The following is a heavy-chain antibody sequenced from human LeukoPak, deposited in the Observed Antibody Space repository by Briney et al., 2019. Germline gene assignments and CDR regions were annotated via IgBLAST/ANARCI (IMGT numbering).Heavy chain of an antibody. Sequence: ASVKVSCKASGYTFTSYGTRWVRRAPGQGLEWMGWFRAYNGNTNYAQTLQGRVTMTTDTSTSTAYMELRSLRSDDTAVYYCARVFVVGATLPYYFDYWGQGTLVTVSS. CDR3: ARVFVVGATLPYYFDY. D-gene: IGHD1-26*01. CDR2: FRAYNGNT. CDR1: GYTFTSYG. V-gene: IGHV1-18*01. J-gene: IGHJ4*02.